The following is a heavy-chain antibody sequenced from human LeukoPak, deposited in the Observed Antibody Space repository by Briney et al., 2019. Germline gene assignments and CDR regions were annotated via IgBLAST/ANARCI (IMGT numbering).Heavy chain of an antibody. CDR1: GGSISNYF. Sequence: SETLSLTCTVSGGSISNYFWSWVRQPAGKGLEWIGRIYSTGSTDYNPSLKSRVTMSVDTSKNQFPLKVSSVTAADTAVYYCARGPPPDFDYWGQGTLVTVSS. V-gene: IGHV4-4*07. J-gene: IGHJ4*02. CDR3: ARGPPPDFDY. CDR2: IYSTGST.